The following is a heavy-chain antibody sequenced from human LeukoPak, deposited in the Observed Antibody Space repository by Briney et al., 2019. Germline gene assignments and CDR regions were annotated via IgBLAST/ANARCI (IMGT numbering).Heavy chain of an antibody. CDR2: IYPVDSDT. V-gene: IGHV5-51*01. D-gene: IGHD5-18*01. CDR3: ARPGYSYGYSDY. J-gene: IGHJ4*02. Sequence: GESLKISCKGSGYSFTSYWIGLVRQMPGKGPEWMGIIYPVDSDTRYSPSFQGQVTITAENSISTAYLQWSSLKASDTAMYYCARPGYSYGYSDYWGQGTLVTVSS. CDR1: GYSFTSYW.